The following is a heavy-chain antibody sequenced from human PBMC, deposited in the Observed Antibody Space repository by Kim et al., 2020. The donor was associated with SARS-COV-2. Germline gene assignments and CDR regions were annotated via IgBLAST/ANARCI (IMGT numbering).Heavy chain of an antibody. CDR3: AKDFADTAMVTGLGSYDAFDI. D-gene: IGHD5-18*01. V-gene: IGHV3-30*18. CDR2: ISYDGSNK. Sequence: GGSLRLSCAASGFTFSSYGMHWVRQAPGKGLEWVAVISYDGSNKYYADSVKGRFTISRDNSKNTLYLQMNSLRAEDTAVYYCAKDFADTAMVTGLGSYDAFDIWGQGTMVTVSS. CDR1: GFTFSSYG. J-gene: IGHJ3*02.